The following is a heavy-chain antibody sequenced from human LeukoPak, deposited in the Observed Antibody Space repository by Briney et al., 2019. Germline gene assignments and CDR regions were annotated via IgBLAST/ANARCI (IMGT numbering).Heavy chain of an antibody. CDR1: GYTFTSYA. D-gene: IGHD6-19*01. J-gene: IGHJ4*02. CDR2: ISAYNGNT. V-gene: IGHV1-18*01. CDR3: ARHVYSSGWSLDY. Sequence: ASVKVSFKASGYTFTSYAISWVRQAPGQGLEWMGCISAYNGNTNFAQKLQGRVTMTTDTSTSTAYMELRSLRSDDTAVYYCARHVYSSGWSLDYWGQGTLVTVSS.